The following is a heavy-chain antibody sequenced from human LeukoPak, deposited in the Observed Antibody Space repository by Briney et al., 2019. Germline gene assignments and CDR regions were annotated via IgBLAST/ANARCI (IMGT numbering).Heavy chain of an antibody. Sequence: ETLSLTCTVSGGSISSDNWWTWVRQAPGKGLEWVSTITTSDGNTYYADSVKGRFTVSRDNSKNTLFLQMNSLRAEDTAVYYCAKDGGLWVSAHWGDSWGRGTLVTVSS. J-gene: IGHJ4*02. V-gene: IGHV3-23*01. D-gene: IGHD7-27*01. CDR1: GGSISSDN. CDR2: ITTSDGNT. CDR3: AKDGGLWVSAHWGDS.